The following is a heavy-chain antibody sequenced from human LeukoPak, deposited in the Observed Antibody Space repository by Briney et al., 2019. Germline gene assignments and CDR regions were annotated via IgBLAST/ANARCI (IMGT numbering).Heavy chain of an antibody. CDR1: GGSISSSSYS. J-gene: IGHJ5*02. Sequence: SETLSLTCTVSGGSISSSSYSWDWIRQPPGKGLEWIGSINYSGSTYYNPSLKSRVTISVDTSKHQFSLILTSVTAPDTAVYYCARRHSGSYYAKHWFDPWGQGTLVTVSS. CDR3: ARRHSGSYYAKHWFDP. V-gene: IGHV4-39*01. CDR2: INYSGST. D-gene: IGHD1-26*01.